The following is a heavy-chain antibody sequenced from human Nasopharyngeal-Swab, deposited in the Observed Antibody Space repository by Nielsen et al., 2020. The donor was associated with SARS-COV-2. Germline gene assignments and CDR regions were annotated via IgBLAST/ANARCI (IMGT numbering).Heavy chain of an antibody. J-gene: IGHJ4*02. CDR2: IYWDDYK. Sequence: RQAPGKALEWLALIYWDDYKRYSPSLKSRLTITQDTSKNQVVLTVTNMDPVDTATHYCGRLVYGDNYRFDCWGQGALVTVSS. V-gene: IGHV2-5*02. CDR3: GRLVYGDNYRFDC. D-gene: IGHD4/OR15-4a*01.